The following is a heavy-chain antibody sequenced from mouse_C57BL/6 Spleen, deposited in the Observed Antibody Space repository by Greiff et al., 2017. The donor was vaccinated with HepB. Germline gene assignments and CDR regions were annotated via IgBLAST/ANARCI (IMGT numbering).Heavy chain of an antibody. V-gene: IGHV10-1*01. CDR3: VRPSYYYGSSYYAMDY. J-gene: IGHJ4*01. D-gene: IGHD1-1*01. Sequence: EVQGVESGGGLVQPKGSLKLSCAASGFSFNTYAMNWVRQAPGKGLEWVARIRSKSNNYATYYADSVKDRFTISRDDSESMLYLQMNNLKTEDTAMYYCVRPSYYYGSSYYAMDYWGQGTSVTVSS. CDR2: IRSKSNNYAT. CDR1: GFSFNTYA.